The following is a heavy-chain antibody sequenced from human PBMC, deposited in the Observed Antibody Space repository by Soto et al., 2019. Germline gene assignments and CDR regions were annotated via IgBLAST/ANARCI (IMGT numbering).Heavy chain of an antibody. CDR2: IWYDGSNK. CDR3: ARDRPGYCSSTSCPPWFDP. J-gene: IGHJ5*02. CDR1: GFTFSSYG. Sequence: QVQLVESGGGVVQPGRSLRLSCAASGFTFSSYGMHWVRQAPGKGLEWVAVIWYDGSNKYYADSVKGRFTISRDNSKNTLYLQMNSLRAEDTAVYYCARDRPGYCSSTSCPPWFDPWGQGTLVTVSS. V-gene: IGHV3-33*01. D-gene: IGHD2-2*01.